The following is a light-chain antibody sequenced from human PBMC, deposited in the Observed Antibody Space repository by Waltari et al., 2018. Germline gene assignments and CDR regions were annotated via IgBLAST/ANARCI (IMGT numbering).Light chain of an antibody. CDR3: QQYSSFWT. CDR1: QSISSW. CDR2: KAS. Sequence: DIQMTQSPYTLSASVGDRVTITCRASQSISSWLAWFQQKPGKAPKLLIQKASSLESGVPSRFSGSGSGTEFTLTISSLQPDDFATYYGQQYSSFWTFGQGTKVEIK. J-gene: IGKJ1*01. V-gene: IGKV1-5*03.